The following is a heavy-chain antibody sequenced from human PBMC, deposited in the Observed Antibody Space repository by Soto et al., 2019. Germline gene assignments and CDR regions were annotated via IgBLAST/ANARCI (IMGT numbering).Heavy chain of an antibody. Sequence: GASVKVSCKASGYTFTSYGISWVRQAPGQGLEWMGWISAHNGNTNYAQKLQGRVTMTTDTSTSTAYMELRSLRSDDTAVYYCAREGGSVLLWFGESLYGMDVWGQGTTVTVSS. D-gene: IGHD3-10*01. J-gene: IGHJ6*02. CDR2: ISAHNGNT. V-gene: IGHV1-18*04. CDR3: AREGGSVLLWFGESLYGMDV. CDR1: GYTFTSYG.